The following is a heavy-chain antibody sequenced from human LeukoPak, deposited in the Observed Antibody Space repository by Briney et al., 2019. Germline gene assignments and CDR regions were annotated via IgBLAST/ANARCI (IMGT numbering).Heavy chain of an antibody. CDR2: ISAYNGNT. Sequence: ASVKVSCKASGYTFTSYGISWVRQAPGQGLEWMGWISAYNGNTNYAQKLQGRVTMTTDTSTGTAYMELRSLRSDDTAVYYCATDLEPDYYGSVTRYFDYWGQGTLVTVSS. J-gene: IGHJ4*02. CDR3: ATDLEPDYYGSVTRYFDY. CDR1: GYTFTSYG. D-gene: IGHD3-10*01. V-gene: IGHV1-18*01.